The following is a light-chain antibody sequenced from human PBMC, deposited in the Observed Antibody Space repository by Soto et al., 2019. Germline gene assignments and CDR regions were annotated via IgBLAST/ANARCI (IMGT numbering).Light chain of an antibody. CDR3: QSYDSSLSVWV. CDR2: GNN. J-gene: IGLJ3*02. Sequence: QAVVTQPPSVSGAPGQRVTISCTGSSSNIGAGYDVHWYHQLPGTAPKLLIYGNNTRPSGVPDRFSGSRSGASASLAITGLQAADEADYYCQSYDSSLSVWVFGGGTKLTVL. CDR1: SSNIGAGYD. V-gene: IGLV1-40*03.